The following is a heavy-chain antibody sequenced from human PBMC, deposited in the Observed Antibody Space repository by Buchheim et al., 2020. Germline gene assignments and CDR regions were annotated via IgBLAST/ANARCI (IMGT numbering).Heavy chain of an antibody. Sequence: QVQVVESGGGVVQPGSSLRLSCAASGFTFNDYGMHWVRQAPGKGLEWVAVISHDESQKDYADSVKGRFTISRDNAKNMLYLQMNSLRAEDTAVYYCARVPTMVRGVIIGPQYYFDYWGQGTL. J-gene: IGHJ4*02. V-gene: IGHV3-30*03. CDR2: ISHDESQK. D-gene: IGHD3-10*01. CDR1: GFTFNDYG. CDR3: ARVPTMVRGVIIGPQYYFDY.